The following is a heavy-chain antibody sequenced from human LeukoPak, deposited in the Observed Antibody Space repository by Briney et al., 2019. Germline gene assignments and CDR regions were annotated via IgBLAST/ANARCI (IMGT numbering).Heavy chain of an antibody. CDR3: ARGAVGASTFDY. D-gene: IGHD1-26*01. J-gene: IGHJ4*02. CDR1: GGSFSSYY. Sequence: SETLSLTCAVYGGSFSSYYWSWIRQPPGKGLEWIGYIYYSGSTNYNPSLKSRVTISVDTSKNQFSLKLSSVTAADTAVYYCARGAVGASTFDYWGQGTLVTVSS. CDR2: IYYSGST. V-gene: IGHV4-59*01.